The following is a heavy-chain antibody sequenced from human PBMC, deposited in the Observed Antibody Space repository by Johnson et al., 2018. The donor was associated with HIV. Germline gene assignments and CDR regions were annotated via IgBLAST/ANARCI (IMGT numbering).Heavy chain of an antibody. Sequence: VQLVESGGGLVQPGGSLRLSCAASGFTVSSNYMSWVRQAPGKGLEWVSVIYSGGSTYYADSVKGRFTISRDNSKNTLYLQMNSRRAEDTAVYYCGRSQIDAFDIWGQGTMVTVSS. V-gene: IGHV3-66*01. CDR1: GFTVSSNY. CDR2: IYSGGST. CDR3: GRSQIDAFDI. J-gene: IGHJ3*02.